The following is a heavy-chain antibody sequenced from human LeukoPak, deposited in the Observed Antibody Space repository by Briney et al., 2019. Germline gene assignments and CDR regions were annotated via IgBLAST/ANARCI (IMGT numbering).Heavy chain of an antibody. CDR3: ARDYYDSSGYGSWGNYYYYGMDV. CDR2: ISSSSSYI. V-gene: IGHV3-21*01. J-gene: IGHJ6*02. CDR1: GFTFSSYS. D-gene: IGHD3-22*01. Sequence: PGGSLRLSCAASGFTFSSYSMNWVRQAPGKGLEWVSSISSSSSYIYYADSVEGRFTISRANAKNSLYLQMNSLRAEDTAVYYCARDYYDSSGYGSWGNYYYYGMDVWGQGSTVTVSS.